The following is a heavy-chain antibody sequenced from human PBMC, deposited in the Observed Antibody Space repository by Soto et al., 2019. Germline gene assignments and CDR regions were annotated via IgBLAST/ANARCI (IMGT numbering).Heavy chain of an antibody. Sequence: EVQLVESGGGLVKPGGSLRLSCAASGFTFSNTWMSCVRQAPGKGLEWVGRIKSKTDGGTTDYAAPVKGRFTISRDDSKNTLYLQMNSLKTEDTVVYYCTTEGLLRLGAYYWGQGTLVTVSS. CDR3: TTEGLLRLGAYY. CDR1: GFTFSNTW. V-gene: IGHV3-15*01. J-gene: IGHJ4*02. D-gene: IGHD3-16*01. CDR2: IKSKTDGGTT.